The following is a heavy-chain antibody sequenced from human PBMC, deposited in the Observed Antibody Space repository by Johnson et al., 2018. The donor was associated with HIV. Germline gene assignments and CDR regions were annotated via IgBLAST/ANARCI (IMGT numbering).Heavy chain of an antibody. V-gene: IGHV3-NL1*01. CDR1: GFTFSNYA. Sequence: QVQLVESGGGVVQPGRSLRLSCAASGFTFSNYAMHWVRQAPGKGLEWVSSIRWNSGNIDYADSVKGRFTISRDNSKNTLYLQMNSLRAEDTAVYYCAKDPGWFGEPGDAFDIWGQGTMVTVSS. CDR3: AKDPGWFGEPGDAFDI. CDR2: IRWNSGNI. D-gene: IGHD3-10*01. J-gene: IGHJ3*02.